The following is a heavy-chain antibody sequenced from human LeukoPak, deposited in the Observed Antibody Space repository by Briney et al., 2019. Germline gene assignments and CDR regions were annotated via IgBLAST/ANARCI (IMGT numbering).Heavy chain of an antibody. Sequence: PGGSLRLSCAASGFTFISSWMHWARLAAGKGLVSVAHINSDESTTKYADSVKGRFTISRDNAKNTLYLQMNSLRAEDTAVYYCVREETSLSHFGMDVWGQGTTVTVSS. CDR2: INSDESTT. CDR1: GFTFISSW. J-gene: IGHJ6*02. V-gene: IGHV3-74*03. CDR3: VREETSLSHFGMDV.